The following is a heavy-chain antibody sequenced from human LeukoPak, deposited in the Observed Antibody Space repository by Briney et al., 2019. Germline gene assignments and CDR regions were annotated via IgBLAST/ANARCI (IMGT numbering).Heavy chain of an antibody. Sequence: SETLSLTCTVSGGSISSYYWSWIRQPPGKGLEWIGYIYYSGSTNYNPSLKSRVTISVDTSKNQFSLKLSSVTAADTAVYYCARSKIVVGDWFDPWGQGTLVTVSS. CDR3: ARSKIVVGDWFDP. D-gene: IGHD2-2*01. V-gene: IGHV4-59*01. CDR1: GGSISSYY. CDR2: IYYSGST. J-gene: IGHJ5*02.